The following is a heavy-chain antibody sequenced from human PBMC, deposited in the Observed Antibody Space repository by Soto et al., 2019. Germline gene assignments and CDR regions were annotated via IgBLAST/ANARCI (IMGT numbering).Heavy chain of an antibody. CDR1: GYAFTTYG. Sequence: QVHLVQSGAEVKKPGASVKVSCQGSGYAFTTYGITWVRQAPGQGLEWMGWISAHNGNTNYAQKLQGRVTVTRDTSTSTAYMELRSLRYDDTAVYYCARGRYGAYWGQCALVTVSS. J-gene: IGHJ1*01. CDR3: ARGRYGAY. V-gene: IGHV1-18*01. CDR2: ISAHNGNT. D-gene: IGHD3-10*01.